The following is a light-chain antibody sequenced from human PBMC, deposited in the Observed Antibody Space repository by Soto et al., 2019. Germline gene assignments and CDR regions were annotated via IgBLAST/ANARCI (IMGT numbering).Light chain of an antibody. Sequence: EIVLTQSPATLSLSPGERATLSCRASQSVRTYLGWYQQKPGQAPRLLIYDASDRATGIPARFSGSGSGTDFTLTISSLEPEDSAVYYCHQRQSWPRTFGQGTKVDIK. J-gene: IGKJ1*01. CDR3: HQRQSWPRT. CDR1: QSVRTY. CDR2: DAS. V-gene: IGKV3-11*01.